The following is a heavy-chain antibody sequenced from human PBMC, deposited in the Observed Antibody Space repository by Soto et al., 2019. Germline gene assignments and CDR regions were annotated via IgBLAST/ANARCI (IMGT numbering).Heavy chain of an antibody. CDR3: ARGYTGYCSGGTCYWFDP. CDR1: GFSFSSYS. J-gene: IGHJ5*02. V-gene: IGHV3-21*01. D-gene: IGHD2-15*01. CDR2: ISSSASHI. Sequence: GGSLRLSCAASGFSFSSYSMNWVRQAPGKGLEWVSSISSSASHINYADSVKGRFTISRDNAKKSLYLQMNSLRAEDTAVYYCARGYTGYCSGGTCYWFDPWGQGTLVPSPQ.